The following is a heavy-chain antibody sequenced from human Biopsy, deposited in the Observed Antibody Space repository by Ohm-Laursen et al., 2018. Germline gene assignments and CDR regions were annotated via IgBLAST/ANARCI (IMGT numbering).Heavy chain of an antibody. CDR3: ATKLTGYFHH. D-gene: IGHD3-9*01. Sequence: SVKVSCKAPGGTFSNYGVNWVRQAPGQGLEWLGGNIPILGTGNYAQKFQDRVTVAADTSTSTATMELRSLQSDDTAVYYCATKLTGYFHHWGQGTLVIVSS. J-gene: IGHJ1*01. V-gene: IGHV1-69*06. CDR1: GGTFSNYG. CDR2: NIPILGTG.